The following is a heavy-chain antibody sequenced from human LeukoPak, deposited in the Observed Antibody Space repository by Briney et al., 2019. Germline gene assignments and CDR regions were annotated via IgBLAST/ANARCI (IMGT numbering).Heavy chain of an antibody. CDR3: ARDRMYDILTGYYQWSDP. CDR2: IYTSGST. D-gene: IGHD3-9*01. J-gene: IGHJ5*02. V-gene: IGHV4-61*02. Sequence: SQTLSLTCTVSGGSISSGSYYWSWIRQPAGKGLEWIGRIYTSGSTNYNPSLKSRVTISVDTSKNQFSLKLSSVTAADTAVYYCARDRMYDILTGYYQWSDPWGQGTLVTVSS. CDR1: GGSISSGSYY.